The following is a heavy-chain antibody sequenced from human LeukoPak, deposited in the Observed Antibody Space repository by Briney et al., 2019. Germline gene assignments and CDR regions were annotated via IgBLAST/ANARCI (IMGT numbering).Heavy chain of an antibody. CDR3: ATGVIVGATNGPFDY. Sequence: ASVKVSCKVSGYTLTELSMHWVRQAPGKGLEWMGGFDPEDGETIYAQKFQGRVTMTEDTSTDTAYMELSSLRSEDTAVYYCATGVIVGATNGPFDYWGQGTLVTVSS. CDR1: GYTLTELS. CDR2: FDPEDGET. D-gene: IGHD1-26*01. J-gene: IGHJ4*02. V-gene: IGHV1-24*01.